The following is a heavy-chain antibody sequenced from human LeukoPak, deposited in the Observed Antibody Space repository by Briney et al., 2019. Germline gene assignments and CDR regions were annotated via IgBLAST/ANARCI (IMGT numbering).Heavy chain of an antibody. V-gene: IGHV1-58*01. CDR2: IVVGSGNT. CDR3: AADSSGWYSTFDY. Sequence: ASVNVSCTASGFTFSSSAVQWVRQARGPRLKWTGWIVVGSGNTNFAQKFQERVIITRDMSTSTAYMELSSLRSEDTAVYYCAADSSGWYSTFDYWGQGTLVTVSS. D-gene: IGHD6-19*01. CDR1: GFTFSSSA. J-gene: IGHJ4*02.